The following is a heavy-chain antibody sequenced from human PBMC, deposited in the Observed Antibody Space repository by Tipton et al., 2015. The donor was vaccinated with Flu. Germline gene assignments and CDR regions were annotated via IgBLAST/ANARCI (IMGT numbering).Heavy chain of an antibody. CDR3: ARGNWNSNYDNWFDP. V-gene: IGHV4-39*07. J-gene: IGHJ5*02. D-gene: IGHD1-1*01. CDR1: GASVNIENFY. CDR2: IYNTGLT. Sequence: LRLSCTVSGASVNIENFYWVWIRKSLGRGLEWIGTIYNTGLTNYNPSLKSRVTVSLDMSKNQFSLNVSLVTAADTATYFCARGNWNSNYDNWFDPWGQGTPVTVSS.